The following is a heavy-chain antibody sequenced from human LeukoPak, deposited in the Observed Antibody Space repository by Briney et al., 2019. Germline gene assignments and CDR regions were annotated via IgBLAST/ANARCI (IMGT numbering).Heavy chain of an antibody. D-gene: IGHD6-19*01. CDR3: GRHSSGSIDY. V-gene: IGHV3-7*05. CDR1: AFTFSTYW. J-gene: IGHJ4*02. CDR2: IKQDGSEK. Sequence: PGGSLRLSCAASAFTFSTYWMSWVRQAPGKGLEWVANIKQDGSEKYYVDSVRGRFTISRDNAKNSLYLQMNSLRVKDTAVYYCGRHSSGSIDYWGQGTLVTVSS.